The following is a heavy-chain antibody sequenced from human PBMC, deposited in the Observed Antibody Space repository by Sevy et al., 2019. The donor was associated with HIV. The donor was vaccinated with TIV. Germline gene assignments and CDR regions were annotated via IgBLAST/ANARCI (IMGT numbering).Heavy chain of an antibody. CDR2: IYSSGST. CDR1: GGSISSYY. V-gene: IGHV4-59*01. D-gene: IGHD2-21*01. J-gene: IGHJ4*02. Sequence: SETLSLTCSVSGGSISSYYWNWIRQPPGKGLERIGYIYSSGSTNYNPSLKSRVTISVDMSKNQFSLKLSSVTAADTAMYYCAGSHLAFCGGDCFSPYYFDSWGQGTLVTVSS. CDR3: AGSHLAFCGGDCFSPYYFDS.